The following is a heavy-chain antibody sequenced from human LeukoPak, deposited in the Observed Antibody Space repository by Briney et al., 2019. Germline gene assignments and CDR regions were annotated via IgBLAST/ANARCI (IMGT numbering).Heavy chain of an antibody. D-gene: IGHD3-10*01. CDR2: IHPRRGDT. Sequence: GASVKVSCKTSGYSFTAFYIHWVRQAPGQGLEWMGWIHPRRGDTNYAQKFQGRVTMTRDTSISTAYLDLSSLRSDDTAVYYCARDGDYGTGSYYRGRIDSWGQGTPATVSP. J-gene: IGHJ4*02. CDR1: GYSFTAFY. V-gene: IGHV1-2*02. CDR3: ARDGDYGTGSYYRGRIDS.